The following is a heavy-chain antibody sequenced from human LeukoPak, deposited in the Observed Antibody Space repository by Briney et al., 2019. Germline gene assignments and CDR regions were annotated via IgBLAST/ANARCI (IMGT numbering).Heavy chain of an antibody. CDR2: ILGTGDYT. V-gene: IGHV3-23*01. CDR1: GFTFSNSV. CDR3: ARVSKGTYDY. J-gene: IGHJ4*02. Sequence: GGSLRLSCVASGFTFSNSVMTWVRQAPGKGLEWVSSILGTGDYTYFANSVKARFTISRDNSKNTRNLQMSSLRAGDTAIYYCARVSKGTYDYWGQGTLVTVSS.